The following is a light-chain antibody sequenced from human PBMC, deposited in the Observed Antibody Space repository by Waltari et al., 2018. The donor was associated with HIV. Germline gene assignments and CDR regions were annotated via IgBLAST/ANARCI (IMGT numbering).Light chain of an antibody. CDR1: QSVLYSSSNDNY. Sequence: DIVMTQSPDSLSVSLRERATIPCKSSQSVLYSSSNDNYLAWYQQKPGQPPKLLLYWASTRESGVPDRFSGSGSGTDFSLIISSLQAEDVAIYYCQQYYSPPYSFGQGTKLEIK. CDR3: QQYYSPPYS. CDR2: WAS. V-gene: IGKV4-1*01. J-gene: IGKJ2*03.